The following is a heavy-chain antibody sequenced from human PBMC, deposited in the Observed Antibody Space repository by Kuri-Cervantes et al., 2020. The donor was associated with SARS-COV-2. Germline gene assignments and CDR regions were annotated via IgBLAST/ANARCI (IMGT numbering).Heavy chain of an antibody. Sequence: GPLRLSCTVSGGSISSSSYYWGWIRQPPGKGLEWIGSSYYSGSTYYNPSLKSRVTISVDTSKNQFSLKLSSVTAADTAVYYCARQMMSSITIFGVVITRNWFDPWGQGTLVTVSS. CDR1: GGSISSSSYY. CDR3: ARQMMSSITIFGVVITRNWFDP. V-gene: IGHV4-39*01. CDR2: SYYSGST. D-gene: IGHD3-3*01. J-gene: IGHJ5*02.